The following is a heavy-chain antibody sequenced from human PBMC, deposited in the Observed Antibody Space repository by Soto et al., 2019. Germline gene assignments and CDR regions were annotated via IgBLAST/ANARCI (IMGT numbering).Heavy chain of an antibody. J-gene: IGHJ4*02. D-gene: IGHD5-18*01. CDR2: ISVYNGNT. CDR3: ARVYSYRYISRYYFDY. CDR1: GYTFTSYG. Sequence: QVQLVQSGAEVKKPGASVKVSCKSSGYTFTSYGISWVRQAPGQGLEWVGLISVYNGNTQYAQKLQGRVTMTTDTSTSTAYMELRSLRSDDTAVYYCARVYSYRYISRYYFDYWGQGTLVTVSS. V-gene: IGHV1-18*01.